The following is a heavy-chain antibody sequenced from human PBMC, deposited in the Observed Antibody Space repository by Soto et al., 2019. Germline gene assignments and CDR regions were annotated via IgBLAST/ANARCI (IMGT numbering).Heavy chain of an antibody. J-gene: IGHJ6*02. V-gene: IGHV4-34*01. Sequence: KSSETLSLTCAVYGESFSNHYWTWIRKSPGKGLEWVGEINYSGSTRYNWSLGSRVTISVDTSKNQFSLMVTSVTAEDTAVYYCARGVVYRDVGLAYGMDVWGQGTTVTVSS. D-gene: IGHD3-22*01. CDR3: ARGVVYRDVGLAYGMDV. CDR1: GESFSNHY. CDR2: INYSGST.